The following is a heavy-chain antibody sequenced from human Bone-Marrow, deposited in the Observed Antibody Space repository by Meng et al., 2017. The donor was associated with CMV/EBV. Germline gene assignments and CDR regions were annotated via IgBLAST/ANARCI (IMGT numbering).Heavy chain of an antibody. CDR2: INHSGST. CDR1: GGSFSGYY. Sequence: SETLSLTCAVYGGSFSGYYWSWIRQPPGKGLEWIGEINHSGSTNYNPSLKSRVTISVDTSKNQFSLKLNSVTAADTAVYYCARAGGRVDYWGQGTLVTVSS. CDR3: ARAGGRVDY. V-gene: IGHV4-34*01. J-gene: IGHJ4*02. D-gene: IGHD4-23*01.